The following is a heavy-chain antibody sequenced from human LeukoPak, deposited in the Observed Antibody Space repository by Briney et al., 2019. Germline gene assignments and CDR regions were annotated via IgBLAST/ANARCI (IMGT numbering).Heavy chain of an antibody. J-gene: IGHJ4*02. CDR3: ARDPGLAHFDY. D-gene: IGHD6-19*01. V-gene: IGHV3-21*01. CDR2: ISSSSSYI. CDR1: GFTFSSYS. Sequence: GGSLRLSCAASGFTFSSYSMNWVRQAPGKGLEWVSSISSSSSYIYYADSVKGRFTISRDNAKNSLYLQMDSLRAEDTAVYYCARDPGLAHFDYWGQGTLVTVSS.